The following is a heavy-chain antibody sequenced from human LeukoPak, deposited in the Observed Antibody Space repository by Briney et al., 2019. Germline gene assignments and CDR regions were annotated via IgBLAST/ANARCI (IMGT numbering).Heavy chain of an antibody. V-gene: IGHV3-9*01. CDR2: ISWNSGSI. D-gene: IGHD6-19*01. Sequence: GGSLRLSCAASGFTFDDYGMHWVRQAPGKGLEGVSGISWNSGSIGYADSVKGRFTISRDNAKNSLYLQMNSLRVEDTALYYCAKDATYSSGWTDYWGQGTLVTVSS. CDR1: GFTFDDYG. J-gene: IGHJ4*02. CDR3: AKDATYSSGWTDY.